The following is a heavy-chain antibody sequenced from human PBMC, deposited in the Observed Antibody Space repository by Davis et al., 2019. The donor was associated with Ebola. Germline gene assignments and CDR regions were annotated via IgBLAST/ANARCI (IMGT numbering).Heavy chain of an antibody. CDR1: GGSISSYY. V-gene: IGHV4-59*01. CDR3: ARGHYGGTGYFDY. CDR2: IYYSGST. D-gene: IGHD4-23*01. Sequence: SETLSLTCTVSGGSISSYYWSWIRHPPGKGLEWIGYIYYSGSTNYNPSLKSRVTISVDTSKNQFSLKLSSVTAADTAVYYCARGHYGGTGYFDYWGQGTLVTVSS. J-gene: IGHJ4*02.